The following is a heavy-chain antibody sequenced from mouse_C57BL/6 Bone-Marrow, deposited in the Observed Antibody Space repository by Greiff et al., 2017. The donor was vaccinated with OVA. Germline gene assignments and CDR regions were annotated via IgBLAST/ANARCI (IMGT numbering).Heavy chain of an antibody. CDR3: ASDETGRGDY. J-gene: IGHJ4*01. Sequence: VGPGCSVKLSCKTSGYTFTSYGINWVKQGPGQGLEWLGYIYIGNGYTEYNEKFKGKATLTSVTSTSTAYMQLSSLTAEESANYFWASDETGRGDYWGQGTSVTVSS. V-gene: IGHV1-58*01. D-gene: IGHD4-1*01. CDR2: IYIGNGYT. CDR1: GYTFTSYG.